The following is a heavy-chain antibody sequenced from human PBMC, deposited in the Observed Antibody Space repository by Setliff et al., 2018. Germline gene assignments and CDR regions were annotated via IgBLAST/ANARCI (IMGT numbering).Heavy chain of an antibody. V-gene: IGHV3-66*01. Sequence: GGSLRLSCAASGFTVSSNYMSWVRQAPGKGLEWVSVIYSGGSTYYADSVKGRFTISRDNSKNTLYLQMNSLRAEDTAVYYCARARSCSSTSCYYYYSMDVWVKGTTVTVSS. D-gene: IGHD2-2*01. CDR3: ARARSCSSTSCYYYYSMDV. J-gene: IGHJ6*03. CDR1: GFTVSSNY. CDR2: IYSGGST.